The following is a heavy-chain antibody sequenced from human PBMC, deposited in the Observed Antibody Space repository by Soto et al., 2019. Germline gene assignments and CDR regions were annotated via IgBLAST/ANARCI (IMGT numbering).Heavy chain of an antibody. CDR3: ASISAAPWQEDYCDY. CDR1: GFTFSSYW. D-gene: IGHD2-15*01. V-gene: IGHV3-7*03. Sequence: EVQLVESGGGLVQPGGSLRLSCAASGFTFSSYWMCWVRQAPGKGLEWASNIKQDRSDNYYVDSVKGRFTISRDNAKNSLYLQMNSLIAEDMAVNYCASISAAPWQEDYCDYWGQGTLVTVSS. CDR2: IKQDRSDN. J-gene: IGHJ4*02.